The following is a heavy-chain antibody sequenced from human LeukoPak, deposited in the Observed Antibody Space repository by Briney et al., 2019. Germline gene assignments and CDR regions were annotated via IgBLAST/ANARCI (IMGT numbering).Heavy chain of an antibody. CDR2: ISRSGDTT. Sequence: GGSLRLPCAPSGLVFKNYAMSWVRLSPGKGLEWISAISRSGDTTHYADSVKGRLTISRDNAKNTVYLQLTGLTVEDSGVYYCYGGYAYALENFDYWGQGTLVTISS. J-gene: IGHJ4*02. CDR3: YGGYAYALENFDY. CDR1: GLVFKNYA. V-gene: IGHV3-23*01. D-gene: IGHD3-16*01.